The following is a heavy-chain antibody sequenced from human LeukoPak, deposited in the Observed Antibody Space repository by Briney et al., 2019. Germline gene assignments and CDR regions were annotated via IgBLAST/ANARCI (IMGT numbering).Heavy chain of an antibody. V-gene: IGHV1-2*02. D-gene: IGHD3-16*01. CDR1: GYTFTDSY. CDR3: ARGRRILGGPENAGDFFDF. Sequence: GASVKVSCKASGYTFTDSYMDWVRQAPGQGLEWMGWINPNSGDTNYAQKFQARVTMTRDTSIGSGYMELTGLESADTAVYYCARGRRILGGPENAGDFFDFWGQGSLVTVSS. CDR2: INPNSGDT. J-gene: IGHJ4*01.